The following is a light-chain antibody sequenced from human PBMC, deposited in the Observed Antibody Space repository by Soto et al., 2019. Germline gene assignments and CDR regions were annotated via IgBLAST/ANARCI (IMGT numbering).Light chain of an antibody. CDR3: SSYTSSTTRV. Sequence: QSALTQPASVSGSPGQSITISCTGTSSDVGGYNYVSWYQQHPGKAPKVMIYEVTNRPSGVSNRFSGSKSGNTASLTISGLQAEDEADYYCSSYTSSTTRVFGGGTKVPVL. CDR2: EVT. CDR1: SSDVGGYNY. V-gene: IGLV2-14*01. J-gene: IGLJ3*02.